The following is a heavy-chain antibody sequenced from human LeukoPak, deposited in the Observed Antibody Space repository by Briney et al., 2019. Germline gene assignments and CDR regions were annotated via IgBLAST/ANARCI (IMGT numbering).Heavy chain of an antibody. CDR3: ARGGDTMTLYWFDP. D-gene: IGHD1-26*01. J-gene: IGHJ5*02. V-gene: IGHV1-8*01. Sequence: ASVTVSCKASGYTFTSYDINWVRQATGQGLDWMGWMNPNSGNTGYAQKFQGRVTITRNTSISTAYMELSSLRSEDTAVYYCARGGDTMTLYWFDPWGQGTLVTVSS. CDR2: MNPNSGNT. CDR1: GYTFTSYD.